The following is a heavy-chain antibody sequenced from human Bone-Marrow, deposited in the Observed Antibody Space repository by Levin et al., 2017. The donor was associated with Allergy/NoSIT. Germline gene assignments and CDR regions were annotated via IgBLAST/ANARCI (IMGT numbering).Heavy chain of an antibody. CDR2: TYYRSKWIN. CDR3: TRDPGRGYGMDV. Sequence: SQTLSLTCAISGDRVSSNSAAWNWIRQSPSRGLEWLGRTYYRSKWINEYAESVKSRISVNPDTSKNQFSLHLNSVTPDDTAVYYCTRDPGRGYGMDVWGQGTTVTVSS. CDR1: GDRVSSNSAA. J-gene: IGHJ6*02. V-gene: IGHV6-1*01.